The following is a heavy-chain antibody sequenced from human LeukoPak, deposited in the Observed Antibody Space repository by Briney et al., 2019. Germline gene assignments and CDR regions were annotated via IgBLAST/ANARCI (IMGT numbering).Heavy chain of an antibody. Sequence: ASVKVSCKASGYTFTSYDINWVRQATGQGLEWMGWMNPNSGNTGYAQKFQGRVTMTRNTSISTAYMELSSLRSEDTAVYYCARWDRRRDFWSGYSRIYYYYYMDVWGKGTTVTVSS. CDR3: ARWDRRRDFWSGYSRIYYYYYMDV. CDR2: MNPNSGNT. CDR1: GYTFTSYD. V-gene: IGHV1-8*01. J-gene: IGHJ6*03. D-gene: IGHD3-3*01.